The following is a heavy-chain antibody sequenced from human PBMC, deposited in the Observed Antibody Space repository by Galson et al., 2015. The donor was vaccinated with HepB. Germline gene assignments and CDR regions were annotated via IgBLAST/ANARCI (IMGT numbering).Heavy chain of an antibody. V-gene: IGHV3-23*01. Sequence: SLRLSCAASGFTFTSYAITWVRQAPGKGLEWVSSIGSGGSTFYADSVKGRFSISRDNSESTLYLQMNALRAEDTAIYYCARDYCGGGCYSNFDYWGQGTLVTVSS. CDR1: GFTFTSYA. D-gene: IGHD2-21*02. J-gene: IGHJ4*02. CDR2: IGSGGST. CDR3: ARDYCGGGCYSNFDY.